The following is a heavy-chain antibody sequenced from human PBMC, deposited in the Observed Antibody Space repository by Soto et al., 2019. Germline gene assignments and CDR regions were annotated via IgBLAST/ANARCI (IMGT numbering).Heavy chain of an antibody. CDR1: GFTCSSYG. J-gene: IGHJ4*02. D-gene: IGHD1-26*01. CDR3: EKGSYSARYPDFAY. Sequence: QPGGSLRRSCAASGFTCSSYGRFGVRQAPGRGLEWGAFISYDGSSKCSDSGKGRFTVSGDNPKNTLYLQMNSRRAEDPAVYYCEKGSYSARYPDFAYWGKGT. V-gene: IGHV3-30*18. CDR2: ISYDGSSK.